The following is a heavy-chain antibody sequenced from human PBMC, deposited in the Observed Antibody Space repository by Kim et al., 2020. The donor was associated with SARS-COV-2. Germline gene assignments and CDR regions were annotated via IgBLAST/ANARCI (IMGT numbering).Heavy chain of an antibody. Sequence: GGSLRLSCGASDPIFRTYWMNWVRQAPGKGLEWVASIKQDASETHYADSVKGRFNIAREDAKRSMSLQMNSLRGEDTAVYYCERDRRYKCFDRWGQGTLVTVSS. V-gene: IGHV3-7*03. CDR2: IKQDASET. J-gene: IGHJ5*01. CDR1: DPIFRTYW. CDR3: ERDRRYKCFDR.